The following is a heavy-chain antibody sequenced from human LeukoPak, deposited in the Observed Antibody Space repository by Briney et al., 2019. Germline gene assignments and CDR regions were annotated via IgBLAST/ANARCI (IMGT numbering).Heavy chain of an antibody. CDR1: GFTSRSSG. D-gene: IGHD2-2*01. CDR2: ITYDVIET. V-gene: IGHV3-30*03. Sequence: GTSLRLSCADAGFTSRSSGMHWVRQAPGNGLEWVARITYDVIETNYADSVEGRFSISRDTSKNTVYLQMNSLRTEDTAVYYCATEADCSGTSCLALDHWGKGTLVIVSS. CDR3: ATEADCSGTSCLALDH. J-gene: IGHJ4*02.